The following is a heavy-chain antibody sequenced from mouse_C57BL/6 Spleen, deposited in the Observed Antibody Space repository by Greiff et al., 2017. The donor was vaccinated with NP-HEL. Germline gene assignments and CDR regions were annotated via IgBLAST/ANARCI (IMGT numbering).Heavy chain of an antibody. CDR1: GYTFTSYW. CDR2: IGPADSET. Sequence: QVQLQQPGAELVRPGSSVKLSCKASGYTFTSYWMYWVRQRPIQGLEWIGNIGPADSETHYNQTFKDKATFTVDKSSSTAYLQLSSLKSEDSAVYCCARGGRGFWYAMDGWGKGTTVTVYS. V-gene: IGHV1-52*01. J-gene: IGHJ4*01. D-gene: IGHD1-1*01. CDR3: ARGGRGFWYAMDG.